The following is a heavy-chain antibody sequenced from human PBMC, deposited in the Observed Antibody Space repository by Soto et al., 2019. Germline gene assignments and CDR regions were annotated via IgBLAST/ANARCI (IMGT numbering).Heavy chain of an antibody. D-gene: IGHD3-22*01. J-gene: IGHJ4*02. Sequence: GGSLRLSCTGSGFNFANYALTWVRQAPGKGLEWVGFIRGETNGGTADYAASLKGRITISRDDSKSIAYLEINSLQTEDTAVYYCTRYYYESSGYYVYWGQGTLVTV. V-gene: IGHV3-49*04. CDR2: IRGETNGGTA. CDR1: GFNFANYA. CDR3: TRYYYESSGYYVY.